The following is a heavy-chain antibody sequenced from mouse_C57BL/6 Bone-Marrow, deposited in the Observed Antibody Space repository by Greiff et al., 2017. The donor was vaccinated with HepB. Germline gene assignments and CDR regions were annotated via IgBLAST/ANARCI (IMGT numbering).Heavy chain of an antibody. D-gene: IGHD2-12*01. CDR1: GYAFSSSW. Sequence: LQESGPELVKPGASVKISCKASGYAFSSSWMNWVKQRPGKGLEWIGRIYPGDGDTNYNGKFKSKATLTADKSSSTAYMQLSSLTSEDSAVYCCASDDSEGFAYWGQGTLVTVSA. CDR3: ASDDSEGFAY. J-gene: IGHJ3*01. CDR2: IYPGDGDT. V-gene: IGHV1-82*01.